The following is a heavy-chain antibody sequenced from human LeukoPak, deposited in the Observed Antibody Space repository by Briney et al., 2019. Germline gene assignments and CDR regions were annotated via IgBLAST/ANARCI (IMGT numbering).Heavy chain of an antibody. Sequence: GASVKVSCKASGYTFPSYFMHWVRQAPGQGLEWMGIINPTGGSTTYAQKFQGRVTMTRDTSTSTVYMELSSLRSEDTAVYYCARSSGSYYDFDYWGQGTLVTVSS. CDR2: INPTGGST. CDR3: ARSSGSYYDFDY. J-gene: IGHJ4*02. D-gene: IGHD1-26*01. CDR1: GYTFPSYF. V-gene: IGHV1-46*01.